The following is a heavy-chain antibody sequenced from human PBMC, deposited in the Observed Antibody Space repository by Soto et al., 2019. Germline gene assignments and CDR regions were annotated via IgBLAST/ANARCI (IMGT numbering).Heavy chain of an antibody. D-gene: IGHD6-6*01. CDR1: GYSFTSYW. CDR3: ARRSSPINRDYYYYYGMDV. CDR2: IYPGDSDT. J-gene: IGHJ6*02. V-gene: IGHV5-51*01. Sequence: PGESLKISCKGSGYSFTSYWIGWVRQMPGKGLEWMGIIYPGDSDTRYSPSFQGQVTISADKSISTAYLQWSSLKASDTAMYYCARRSSPINRDYYYYYGMDVWGQGTTVTVSS.